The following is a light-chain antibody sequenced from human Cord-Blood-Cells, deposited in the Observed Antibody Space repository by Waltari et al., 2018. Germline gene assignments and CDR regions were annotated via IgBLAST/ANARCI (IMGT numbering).Light chain of an antibody. CDR3: QQSNSSSST. V-gene: IGKV1-39*01. J-gene: IGKJ2*01. CDR1: QSISSY. Sequence: DIHMTQSPSSPSASVGDRVTITSRASQSISSYLNWYQQKPGKAPKLLIYAASSLESGVPSRFSGSGSGTDFTLTISSLQPDDFATYYCQQSNSSSSTFGQGTKLEIK. CDR2: AAS.